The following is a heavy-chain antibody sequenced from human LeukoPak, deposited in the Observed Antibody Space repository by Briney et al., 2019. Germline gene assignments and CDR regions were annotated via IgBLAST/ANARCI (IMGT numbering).Heavy chain of an antibody. D-gene: IGHD6-6*01. Sequence: PSETLSLTCAVYGGSFSVYYWSWIRQPPGKGLEWIGEINHSGSTNYNPSLKSRVTISVDTSKNQFSLKLSSVTAADTAVYYCARGKYSSSSLRYYYYGMDVWGQGTTVTVSS. CDR1: GGSFSVYY. CDR2: INHSGST. V-gene: IGHV4-34*01. J-gene: IGHJ6*02. CDR3: ARGKYSSSSLRYYYYGMDV.